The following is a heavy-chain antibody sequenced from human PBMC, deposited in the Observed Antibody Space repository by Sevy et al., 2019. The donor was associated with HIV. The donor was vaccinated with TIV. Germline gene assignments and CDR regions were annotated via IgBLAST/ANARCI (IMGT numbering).Heavy chain of an antibody. D-gene: IGHD2-15*01. CDR2: ISYDGSNK. V-gene: IGHV3-30*18. CDR1: GFIFSSYG. Sequence: GGSLRLSCAASGFIFSSYGMHWVRQAPGKGLEWMAAISYDGSNKYYGNFVKGRFTISRDNSKNTLYLQMNSLRPEDTAVYYCAKAPVDCSSGTCYSAHYYYDMDVWGQGTTVTVSS. J-gene: IGHJ6*02. CDR3: AKAPVDCSSGTCYSAHYYYDMDV.